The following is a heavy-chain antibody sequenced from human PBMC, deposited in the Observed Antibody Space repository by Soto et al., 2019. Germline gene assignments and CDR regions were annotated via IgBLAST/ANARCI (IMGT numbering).Heavy chain of an antibody. CDR3: AREGLTSDIDY. Sequence: EVQLVESGGGLVQPWGSLRLSCAASGFTFSSYSMNWVRQAPGKGLEWVSYISSSSSTIYYADSVKGRFTISRDNAKNSLSLQMNSLRAEDTAVYYCAREGLTSDIDYWGQGTLVTVSS. D-gene: IGHD1-20*01. J-gene: IGHJ4*02. V-gene: IGHV3-48*01. CDR1: GFTFSSYS. CDR2: ISSSSSTI.